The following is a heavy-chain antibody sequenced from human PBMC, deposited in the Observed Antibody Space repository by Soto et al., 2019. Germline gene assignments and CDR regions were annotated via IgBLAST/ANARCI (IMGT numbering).Heavy chain of an antibody. Sequence: QLQLQESGPGLVKPSETLSITCTVSGGSISSSSYYWGWIRQPPGKGLEWIGSIYYSGNTYYNPSLKSRVTISVDKFKNQFSLQLSSVTAADTAVYYCAREAIAVAGTRSDWFDPWGQGTLVNGSS. D-gene: IGHD6-19*01. CDR2: IYYSGNT. CDR3: AREAIAVAGTRSDWFDP. CDR1: GGSISSSSYY. J-gene: IGHJ5*02. V-gene: IGHV4-39*02.